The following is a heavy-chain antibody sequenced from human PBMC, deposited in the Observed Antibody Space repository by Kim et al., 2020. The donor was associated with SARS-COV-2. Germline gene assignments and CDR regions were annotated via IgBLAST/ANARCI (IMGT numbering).Heavy chain of an antibody. CDR3: ARGYNYGYDH. V-gene: IGHV3-66*01. CDR1: GFTVSSDY. J-gene: IGHJ4*02. CDR2: IYAGGTS. Sequence: GGSLRLSCAASGFTVSSDYMSWVRQAPGKGLEWVSLIYAGGTSYYADSVKGRFTISRDNSKNSLYLQMNSLGADDTALYYCARGYNYGYDHWGQGTLVTV. D-gene: IGHD5-18*01.